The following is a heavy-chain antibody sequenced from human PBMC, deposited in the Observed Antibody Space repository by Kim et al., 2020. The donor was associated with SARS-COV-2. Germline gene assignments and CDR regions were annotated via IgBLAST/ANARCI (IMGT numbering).Heavy chain of an antibody. V-gene: IGHV1-46*01. CDR1: GYTFTSYY. CDR3: ARVWLQLPFNDAFDI. D-gene: IGHD5-12*01. Sequence: ASVKVSCKASGYTFTSYYMHWVRQAPGQGLEWMGIINPSGGSTSYAQKFQGRVTMTRDTSTSTVYMELSSLRSEDTAVYYCARVWLQLPFNDAFDIWGQGTMVTVSS. CDR2: INPSGGST. J-gene: IGHJ3*02.